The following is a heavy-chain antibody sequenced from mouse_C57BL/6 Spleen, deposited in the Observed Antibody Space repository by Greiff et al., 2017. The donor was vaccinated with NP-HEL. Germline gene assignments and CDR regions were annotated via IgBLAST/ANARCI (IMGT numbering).Heavy chain of an antibody. D-gene: IGHD1-1*01. Sequence: QVQLQQSGPGLVQPSQSLSITCTVSGFSLTSYGVHWVRQSPGKGLEWLGVIWRGGSTDYNAAFMSRLSITKDNSKSQVFFKMNSLQADDTAIYYCAKNAHYYGSSTLYYYAMDYWGQGTSVTVSS. CDR1: GFSLTSYG. V-gene: IGHV2-5*01. CDR3: AKNAHYYGSSTLYYYAMDY. CDR2: IWRGGST. J-gene: IGHJ4*01.